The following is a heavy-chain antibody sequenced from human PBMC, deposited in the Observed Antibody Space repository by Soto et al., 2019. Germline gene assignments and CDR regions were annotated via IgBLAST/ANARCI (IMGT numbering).Heavy chain of an antibody. J-gene: IGHJ4*02. Sequence: EVQLLESGGGLVQPGGSLRLSCAASGFSFSSYEMNWVRQAPGKGLEWVSYIGSSGDTIYYADSVKGRLTISRDNAKNSLYLHMSSLRAEDTAVYYCARGYYYESSGYQYYFDYWGQGTLVTVSS. CDR3: ARGYYYESSGYQYYFDY. V-gene: IGHV3-48*03. CDR2: IGSSGDTI. D-gene: IGHD3-22*01. CDR1: GFSFSSYE.